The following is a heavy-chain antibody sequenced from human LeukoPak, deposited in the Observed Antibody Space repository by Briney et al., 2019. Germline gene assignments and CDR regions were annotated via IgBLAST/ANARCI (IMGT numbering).Heavy chain of an antibody. CDR1: GFTFSTYT. D-gene: IGHD3-10*01. J-gene: IGHJ4*02. CDR2: ITISSRYI. Sequence: GGSLRLSCAVSGFTFSTYTMNWVRQAPGKGLEWVSSITISSRYIYYADSVKGRFTISRDNAKNSLFLHMNSLRAEDTAVYYCAREDASGSYYRSLDYWGQGTLVTVSS. V-gene: IGHV3-21*01. CDR3: AREDASGSYYRSLDY.